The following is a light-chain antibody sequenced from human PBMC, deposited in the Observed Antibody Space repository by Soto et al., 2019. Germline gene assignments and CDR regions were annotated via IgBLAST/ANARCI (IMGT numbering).Light chain of an antibody. V-gene: IGKV1-5*03. CDR1: QSISSW. CDR3: KQYNSYSWT. CDR2: KAY. J-gene: IGKJ1*01. Sequence: IQMTQSPSTLSASVGGRVTITCRASQSISSWLAWYQQKPGKAHKLXIYKAYSLESGVQSRFSGSGSGTEFTLTISSLQPDDFATYYCKQYNSYSWTFGQGTKVDIK.